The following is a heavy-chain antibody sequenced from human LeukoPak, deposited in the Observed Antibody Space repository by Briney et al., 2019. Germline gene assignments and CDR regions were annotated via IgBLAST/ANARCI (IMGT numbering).Heavy chain of an antibody. V-gene: IGHV4-59*01. CDR3: ARMPGSSTGFDY. Sequence: PSETRSLTCTFSGGSISPYYWSWIRQPPGKGQEWLGYIYYSGSTNYNPSLKSRVTISVDTSKNQFSLKLTSVTAADTAVYYCARMPGSSTGFDYWGRGTLVTVSS. D-gene: IGHD6-6*01. J-gene: IGHJ4*02. CDR2: IYYSGST. CDR1: GGSISPYY.